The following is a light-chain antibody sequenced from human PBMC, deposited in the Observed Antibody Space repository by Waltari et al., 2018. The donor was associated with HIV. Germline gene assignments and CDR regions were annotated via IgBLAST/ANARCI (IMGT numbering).Light chain of an antibody. Sequence: EIVLTQSPGTLSLSPGERATLPCRASQSVISNYLAWYQQEPGQAPRLLIYAASSRATGIPDRFSGSWSGTDFTLTISRLEPEDFAVYYCQQYGSSPYTFGQGTNLEIK. J-gene: IGKJ2*01. CDR2: AAS. CDR1: QSVISNY. V-gene: IGKV3-20*01. CDR3: QQYGSSPYT.